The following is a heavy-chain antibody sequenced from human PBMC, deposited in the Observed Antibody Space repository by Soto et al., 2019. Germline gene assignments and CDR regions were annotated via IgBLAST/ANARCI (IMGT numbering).Heavy chain of an antibody. CDR2: IRSKANSYAT. J-gene: IGHJ6*01. V-gene: IGHV3-73*02. D-gene: IGHD2-15*01. CDR3: TRRSMVDCSGGSCYSRYYYYYGMDV. Sequence: EVQLVESGGGLVQPGGSLKLSCAASGFTFSGSAMHWVRQASGKGLEWVGRIRSKANSYATAYAASVKGRFTISRDDSKNTADLQMNSLKTEDTVVYYCTRRSMVDCSGGSCYSRYYYYYGMDVGGQGTTVTVSS. CDR1: GFTFSGSA.